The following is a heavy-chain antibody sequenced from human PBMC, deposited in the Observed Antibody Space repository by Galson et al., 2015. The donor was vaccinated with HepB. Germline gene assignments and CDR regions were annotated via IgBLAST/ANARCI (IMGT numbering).Heavy chain of an antibody. CDR2: ISGSGGST. CDR1: GFTFSGYA. J-gene: IGHJ4*02. D-gene: IGHD6-19*01. Sequence: SMRISCEASGFTFSGYAMSWVRQAPGKGLEWVSAISGSGGSTYYADFVKGRVTISTDNSKNTLYLQMNSLRAEDTAVYYCAKSVHSSGWYYFDYWGQGTLVTVSS. V-gene: IGHV3-23*01. CDR3: AKSVHSSGWYYFDY.